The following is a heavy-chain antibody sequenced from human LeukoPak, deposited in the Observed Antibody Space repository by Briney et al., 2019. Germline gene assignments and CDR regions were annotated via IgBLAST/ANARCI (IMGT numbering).Heavy chain of an antibody. D-gene: IGHD6-19*01. CDR3: AEVAVAGTLIDY. J-gene: IGHJ4*02. CDR2: ISGSGGST. CDR1: GFTFSGYA. Sequence: GGSLRLSCAASGFTFSGYAMSWVRQAPGKGLEWVSAISGSGGSTYYADSVKGRFTISRDNSKNTLYLQMNSLRAEDTAVYYCAEVAVAGTLIDYWGQGTLVTVSS. V-gene: IGHV3-23*01.